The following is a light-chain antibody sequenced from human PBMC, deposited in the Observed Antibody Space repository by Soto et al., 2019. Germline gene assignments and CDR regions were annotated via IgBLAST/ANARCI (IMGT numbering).Light chain of an antibody. Sequence: QSVLTQPPSASGTPGQRVTISCSGSNSNIGSNTVNWYQQLPGTAPKLLIYSNNQRPSGVPDRFSGSKSGTSASLAISGLQSEDEADYYCAAWVDSLNGPGVFGGGTKLTVL. V-gene: IGLV1-44*01. CDR1: NSNIGSNT. J-gene: IGLJ3*02. CDR3: AAWVDSLNGPGV. CDR2: SNN.